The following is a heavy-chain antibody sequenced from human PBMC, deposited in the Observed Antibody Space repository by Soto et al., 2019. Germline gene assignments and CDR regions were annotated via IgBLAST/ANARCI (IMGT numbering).Heavy chain of an antibody. CDR1: GYTFTSYG. CDR3: ARDSNDFWSGYSGFDY. V-gene: IGHV1-18*01. J-gene: IGHJ4*02. D-gene: IGHD3-3*01. Sequence: GASVKVSCKASGYTFTSYGISWVRQAPGQGPEWMGWISAYNGNTNYAQKLQGRVTMTTDTSTSTAYMELRSLRSDDTAVHYCARDSNDFWSGYSGFDYWGQGTLVTVSS. CDR2: ISAYNGNT.